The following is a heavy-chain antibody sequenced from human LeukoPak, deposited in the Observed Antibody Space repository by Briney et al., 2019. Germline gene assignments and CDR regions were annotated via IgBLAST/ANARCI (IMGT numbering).Heavy chain of an antibody. Sequence: SETLSPTCAVYGGSFSGYYWSWIRQPPGKGLEWIGEINHSGSTNYNPSLESRVTISVDTSKNQFSLKLSSVTAADTAVYCCAREYSGYDTTPFDYWGQGTLVTVSS. CDR2: INHSGST. J-gene: IGHJ4*02. V-gene: IGHV4-34*01. CDR1: GGSFSGYY. CDR3: AREYSGYDTTPFDY. D-gene: IGHD5-12*01.